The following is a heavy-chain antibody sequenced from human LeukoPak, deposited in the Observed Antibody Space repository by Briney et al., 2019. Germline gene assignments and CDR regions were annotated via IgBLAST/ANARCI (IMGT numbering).Heavy chain of an antibody. CDR3: ARLIGVADKHGMDV. D-gene: IGHD6-19*01. CDR2: IYHSGST. V-gene: IGHV4-59*08. CDR1: GGSISSYY. Sequence: SETLSLTCTVSGGSISSYYWNWIRQPPGKGLEWIGFIYHSGSTNYNPYLKSRVTISVDTSKNQFSLKLSSVTAADTAVYYCARLIGVADKHGMDVWGQGTTVTVSS. J-gene: IGHJ6*02.